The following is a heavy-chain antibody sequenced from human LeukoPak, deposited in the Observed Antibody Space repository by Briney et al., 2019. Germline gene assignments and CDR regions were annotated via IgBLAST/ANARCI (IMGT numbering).Heavy chain of an antibody. J-gene: IGHJ5*02. CDR3: ARAWANWGSNWFDP. V-gene: IGHV3-21*01. Sequence: GGSLRLSCAASGFTFSSYSMNWVRQAPGKGLEWVSSISSSSSYIFYADSVKGRFTISRDNAKNSLYLQMNSLRAEDTAVYYCARAWANWGSNWFDPWGQGTLVTVSS. D-gene: IGHD7-27*01. CDR1: GFTFSSYS. CDR2: ISSSSSYI.